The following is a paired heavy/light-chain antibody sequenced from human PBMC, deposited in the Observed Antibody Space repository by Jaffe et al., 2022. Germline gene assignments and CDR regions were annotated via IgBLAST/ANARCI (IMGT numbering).Heavy chain of an antibody. D-gene: IGHD6-19*01. CDR3: ARLPGSGWYGGGDY. V-gene: IGHV4-59*01. Sequence: QVQLMESGPGLVKPSETLSLICTVSGVSIRSYYWSWIRQPPGKGLEWIGNSYYSGDTNYKASLKSRVTISVDTSKSQISLNMSSVTAADTAVYYCARLPGSGWYGGGDYWGQGILVTVSS. J-gene: IGHJ4*02. CDR2: SYYSGDT. CDR1: GVSIRSYY.
Light chain of an antibody. V-gene: IGKV1-16*01. CDR1: HDISNY. CDR3: QQYKSYPLT. CDR2: GTS. J-gene: IGKJ4*01. Sequence: DIQMTQSPSSLSASVGDKVTITCRASHDISNYLAWFQQKPGEAPQCLIYGTSTLQAGVPSRFSSRGSGTGFTLTISSLQPEDFATYYCQQYKSYPLTFGGGTKVE.